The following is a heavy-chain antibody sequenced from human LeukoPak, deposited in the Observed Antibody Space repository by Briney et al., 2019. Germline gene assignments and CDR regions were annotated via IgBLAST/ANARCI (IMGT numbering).Heavy chain of an antibody. Sequence: ASVKVSCKASGYTFTSYDFIWVRQATGQGLEWMGWMNPNSGDTGYAQKLLGRVTMTRNTSISTAYMELSSLRSEDTAVYFCASSSFFYYGMDVWGQGTTVTVSS. J-gene: IGHJ6*02. V-gene: IGHV1-8*01. CDR3: ASSSFFYYGMDV. CDR1: GYTFTSYD. D-gene: IGHD6-13*01. CDR2: MNPNSGDT.